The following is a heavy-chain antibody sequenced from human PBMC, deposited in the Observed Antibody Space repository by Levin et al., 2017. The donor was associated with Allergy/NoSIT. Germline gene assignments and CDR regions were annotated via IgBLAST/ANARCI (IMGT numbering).Heavy chain of an antibody. V-gene: IGHV3-15*01. J-gene: IGHJ5*02. CDR1: GFTFKNAW. CDR2: IKSKTDGGTT. Sequence: GGSLRLSCAVSGFTFKNAWMSWVRQSPGRGLEWVARIKSKTDGGTTDHAAPVEGRFTISRDDSKNMLYLQMHSLKTEDTAVYYCTREGYWNYIAWGQGALVTVSS. D-gene: IGHD1-7*01. CDR3: TREGYWNYIA.